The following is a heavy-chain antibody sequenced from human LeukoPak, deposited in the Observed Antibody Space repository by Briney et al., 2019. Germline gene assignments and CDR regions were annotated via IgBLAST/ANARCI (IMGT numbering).Heavy chain of an antibody. J-gene: IGHJ4*02. CDR2: INPNSGGT. D-gene: IGHD3-3*01. CDR1: GYTFTGYY. CDR3: ARAGEIRFLEWLFRPFDY. V-gene: IGHV1-2*02. Sequence: GASVKVSCKASGYTFTGYYMHWVRQAPGQGLEWMGWINPNSGGTNYAQKFQGRVTMTRDTSISTAYMELSRLRSDDTAVYYCARAGEIRFLEWLFRPFDYWGQGTLVTVSS.